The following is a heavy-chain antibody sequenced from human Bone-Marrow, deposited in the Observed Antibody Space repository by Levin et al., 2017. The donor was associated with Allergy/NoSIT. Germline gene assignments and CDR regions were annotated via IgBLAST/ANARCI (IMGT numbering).Heavy chain of an antibody. CDR3: ASNSYGSFYYGLDV. V-gene: IGHV3-23*01. D-gene: IGHD3-10*01. J-gene: IGHJ6*02. CDR2: ISGSGGRI. Sequence: ASVKVSCAASGFTFNTYGMSWVRQAPGKGLEWVSTISGSGGRIDYADSVKGRFTISRDNSKNTLYLQMNSLRAEDTAVYYCASNSYGSFYYGLDVWGQGTTVTVSS. CDR1: GFTFNTYG.